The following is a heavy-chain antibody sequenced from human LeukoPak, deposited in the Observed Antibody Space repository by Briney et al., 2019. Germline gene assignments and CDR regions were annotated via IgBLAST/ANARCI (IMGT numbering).Heavy chain of an antibody. CDR2: INPNSGGT. CDR3: ARARAGGYDFRSAYYYYGMDV. D-gene: IGHD5-12*01. CDR1: GYTFTGYY. J-gene: IGHJ6*02. V-gene: IGHV1-2*02. Sequence: GASVKVSCKASGYTFTGYYMHWVRQAPGQGLEWMGWINPNSGGTNYAQKFQGRVTMTRDTSISTAYMELSRLRSDDTAVYYCARARAGGYDFRSAYYYYGMDVWGQGTTVTVSS.